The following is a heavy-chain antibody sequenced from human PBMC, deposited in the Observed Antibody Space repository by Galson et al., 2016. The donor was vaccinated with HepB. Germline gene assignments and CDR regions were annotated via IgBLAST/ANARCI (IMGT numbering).Heavy chain of an antibody. CDR2: IYPGGST. V-gene: IGHV1-46*01. CDR3: ARELGETCYFDF. Sequence: SVKVSCKASGFTFSDYYIHWVRQAPGQGLEYVGVIYPGGSTSNPQKFQGRVTMTRDTSTSTVFMELSSLRSEDTAVYYCARELGETCYFDFWGQGTLVTVSS. D-gene: IGHD2-21*01. CDR1: GFTFSDYY. J-gene: IGHJ4*02.